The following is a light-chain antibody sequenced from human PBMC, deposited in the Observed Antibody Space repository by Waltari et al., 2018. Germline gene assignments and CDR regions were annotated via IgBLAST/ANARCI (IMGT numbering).Light chain of an antibody. CDR2: EVS. CDR1: SSDVGGYKY. V-gene: IGLV2-8*01. Sequence: QSALTQPPSASGSPGQSVTISCTGTSSDVGGYKYVSWYQQHPGKAPKLIIYEVSKRPSGVPDRFSGSKSGNTASLTVSGLQAEDEADYYCSSYGGSNNLVFGGGTKLTVL. J-gene: IGLJ2*01. CDR3: SSYGGSNNLV.